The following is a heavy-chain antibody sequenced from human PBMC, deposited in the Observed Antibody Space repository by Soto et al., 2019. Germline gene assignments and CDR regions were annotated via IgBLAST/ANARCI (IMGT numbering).Heavy chain of an antibody. J-gene: IGHJ4*02. CDR1: GYTFTSYA. V-gene: IGHV1-3*01. CDR3: ARGTCSGGGCYSFHFEY. Sequence: QVQLVQSGAEVKKPGASVKVSCKASGYTFTSYAMHWVRQAPGQRLEWMGWINAGNGNTQYSQKFQGRXTXNWXTSESTAYMELSSLRSEDTAVYYCARGTCSGGGCYSFHFEYWGQGTLVTVSS. D-gene: IGHD2-15*01. CDR2: INAGNGNT.